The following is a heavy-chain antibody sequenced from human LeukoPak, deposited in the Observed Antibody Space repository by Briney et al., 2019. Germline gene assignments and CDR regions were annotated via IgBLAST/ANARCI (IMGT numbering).Heavy chain of an antibody. J-gene: IGHJ4*02. CDR3: AITTGLDPFYDSSGFFDY. Sequence: ASVKVSCKASGYTFTSYGISWVRQAPGQGLEWMGWISAYNGNTNYAQKLQGRVTMTTDTSTSTAYMELRSLRSDDTAVYYCAITTGLDPFYDSSGFFDYWGQGTLVTVSS. V-gene: IGHV1-18*01. CDR2: ISAYNGNT. CDR1: GYTFTSYG. D-gene: IGHD3-22*01.